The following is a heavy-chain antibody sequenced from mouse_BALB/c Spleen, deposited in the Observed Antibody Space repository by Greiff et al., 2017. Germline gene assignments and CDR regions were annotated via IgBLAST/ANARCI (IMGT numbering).Heavy chain of an antibody. CDR3: ARRKSWEDDD. J-gene: IGHJ2*01. CDR2: IDPSDSYT. Sequence: QVQLKQPGAELVKPGASVKLSCKASGYTFTSYWMHWVKQRPGQGLEWIGEIDPSDSYTNYNQKFKGKATLTVDKSSSTAYMQLSSLTSEDSAVYYCARRKSWEDDDWGQGTTLTVSS. CDR1: GYTFTSYW. V-gene: IGHV1-69*02. D-gene: IGHD4-1*01.